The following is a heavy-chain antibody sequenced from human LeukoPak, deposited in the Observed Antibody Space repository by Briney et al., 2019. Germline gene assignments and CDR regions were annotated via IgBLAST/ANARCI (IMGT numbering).Heavy chain of an antibody. Sequence: PGGSLRLSCAASAFSLNAYNMNWVRQAPGKGLEWVSSISCTGTYIYYADSVKGRFTISRDNAQNSLYLQMSSLRAEDTAIYYCVRDRGTYRPIDYWGQGTLVTVSS. J-gene: IGHJ4*02. D-gene: IGHD1-26*01. CDR3: VRDRGTYRPIDY. V-gene: IGHV3-21*04. CDR1: AFSLNAYN. CDR2: ISCTGTYI.